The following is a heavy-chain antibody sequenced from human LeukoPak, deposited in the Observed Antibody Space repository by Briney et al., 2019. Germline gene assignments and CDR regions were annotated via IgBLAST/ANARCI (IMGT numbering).Heavy chain of an antibody. J-gene: IGHJ4*02. Sequence: SETPSLTCSVSGDSISDDYWSWIRQPPGKGLEWIGYIHYSGNTNYNPSLKSRVTMSVDTSKNQFSLNLSSVTAADTAVYYCAITLNYDSSGYYRGSFDYWGQGTSVTVSS. CDR3: AITLNYDSSGYYRGSFDY. CDR1: GDSISDDY. CDR2: IHYSGNT. V-gene: IGHV4-59*01. D-gene: IGHD3-22*01.